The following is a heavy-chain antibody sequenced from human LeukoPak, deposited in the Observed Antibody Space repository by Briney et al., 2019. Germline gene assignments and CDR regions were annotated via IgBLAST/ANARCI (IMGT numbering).Heavy chain of an antibody. CDR1: GFTFSSYW. V-gene: IGHV3-74*01. CDR3: ARRYCTTTTCYTFGMDV. D-gene: IGHD2-2*02. Sequence: GGSLRLSCAASGFTFSSYWMHWVRQAPGKGLVWVSSINSDGNTTNYADSVKGRFTISRDNAKNTLYLQMNSLRAEDTAVYYCARRYCTTTTCYTFGMDVWGQGTTVTVSS. J-gene: IGHJ6*02. CDR2: INSDGNTT.